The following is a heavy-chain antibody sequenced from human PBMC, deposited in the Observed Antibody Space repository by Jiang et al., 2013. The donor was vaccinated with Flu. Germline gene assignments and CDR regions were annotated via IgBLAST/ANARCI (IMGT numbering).Heavy chain of an antibody. CDR3: ARDSKASVEIGGRGYTYGPLGFDP. V-gene: IGHV4-30-4*01. Sequence: GPGLVKPSQTLSLTCTVSGGSISSSDYYWTWIRQPPGKGLEWIGYIYYSGITSFNPSLRSRLTMSVDSSKNQFSLKLNSVTAADTAVYYCARDSKASVEIGGRGYTYGPLGFDPWGQGTLVTVSS. J-gene: IGHJ5*02. CDR2: IYYSGIT. CDR1: GGSISSSDYY. D-gene: IGHD5-18*01.